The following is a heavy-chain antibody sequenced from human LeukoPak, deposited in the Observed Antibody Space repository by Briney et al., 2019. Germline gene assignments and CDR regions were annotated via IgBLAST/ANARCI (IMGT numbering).Heavy chain of an antibody. CDR1: GFTVSNTF. J-gene: IGHJ4*02. CDR3: MRDSAF. V-gene: IGHV3-53*01. CDR2: IYGGGNT. Sequence: PGGSLRLSCAVSGFTVSNTFMNWVRQTPGRGLEWGSVIYGGGNTYYADSAKGRFIISRDNSKNTAFHQMNSLRADDTAVYYCMRDSAFWGQGTLVTVSS.